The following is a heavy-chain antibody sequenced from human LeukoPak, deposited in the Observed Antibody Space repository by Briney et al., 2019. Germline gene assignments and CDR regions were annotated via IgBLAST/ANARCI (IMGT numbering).Heavy chain of an antibody. J-gene: IGHJ4*02. CDR2: TLFDGSNK. Sequence: GGSLRLSCAASGFTFSSYGMHWVRQAPGKGLEWVAFTLFDGSNKYYADSVKGRFTISRDNSKNTLYLQMNSLRAEDTAVYYCAKGGRGVFDYWGQGTLVTVSS. CDR3: AKGGRGVFDY. CDR1: GFTFSSYG. D-gene: IGHD3-10*01. V-gene: IGHV3-30*02.